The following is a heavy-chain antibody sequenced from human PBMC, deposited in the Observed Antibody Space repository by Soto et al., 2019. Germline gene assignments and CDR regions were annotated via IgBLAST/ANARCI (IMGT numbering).Heavy chain of an antibody. V-gene: IGHV4-31*03. D-gene: IGHD2-15*01. CDR1: GGSISSGGYY. J-gene: IGHJ3*02. CDR2: IYYSGST. Sequence: SETLSLTCTVSGGSISSGGYYWSWIRQHPGKGLEWIGYIYYSGSTYYNPSLKSRVTISVDTSKNQFSLKLSSVTAADTAVYYCARGAGYCSGGSCYRGAFDIWGQGTMVTVSS. CDR3: ARGAGYCSGGSCYRGAFDI.